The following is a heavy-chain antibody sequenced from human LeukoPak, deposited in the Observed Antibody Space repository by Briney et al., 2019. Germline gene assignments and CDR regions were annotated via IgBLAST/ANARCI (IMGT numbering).Heavy chain of an antibody. D-gene: IGHD3-16*01. CDR2: VSDGGGTT. J-gene: IGHJ4*02. CDR1: GFTFSSHA. V-gene: IGHV3-23*01. Sequence: GGSLRLSCAASGFTFSSHAMSWVRQAPGKGLEWVSVVSDGGGTTYYADSVKGRFTISRDNSKNTLYLQMNSLRVEDTAVYYCVSSFDYLSPLDYWGQGTLVTVSP. CDR3: VSSFDYLSPLDY.